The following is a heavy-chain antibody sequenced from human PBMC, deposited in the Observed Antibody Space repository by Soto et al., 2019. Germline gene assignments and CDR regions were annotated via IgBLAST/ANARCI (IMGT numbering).Heavy chain of an antibody. CDR2: IYYSGST. CDR1: GGSISSYY. J-gene: IGHJ6*02. V-gene: IGHV4-59*01. D-gene: IGHD3-10*01. Sequence: SETLSLTCTVSGGSISSYYWSWIRQPPGKGLEWIGYIYYSGSTNYNPSLKSRVTISVDTSKNQFSLKLSSVTAADTAVYYCARGFEELLEYYYYYYGMDVWGQGTTVTVSS. CDR3: ARGFEELLEYYYYYYGMDV.